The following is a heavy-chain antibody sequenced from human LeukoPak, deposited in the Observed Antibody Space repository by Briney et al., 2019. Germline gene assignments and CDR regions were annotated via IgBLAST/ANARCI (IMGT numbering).Heavy chain of an antibody. CDR1: GFTFSSYW. CDR3: AKDRSIGTYYTFDS. D-gene: IGHD1-26*01. J-gene: IGHJ4*02. Sequence: GGSLRLSCAASGFTFSSYWMSWVRQAPGKGLEWVANIKKDGSEKYYVDSVKGRFTISRDNAKKSLYPQMSSLTAKDTAVYYCAKDRSIGTYYTFDSWGQGTLVTVSS. V-gene: IGHV3-7*03. CDR2: IKKDGSEK.